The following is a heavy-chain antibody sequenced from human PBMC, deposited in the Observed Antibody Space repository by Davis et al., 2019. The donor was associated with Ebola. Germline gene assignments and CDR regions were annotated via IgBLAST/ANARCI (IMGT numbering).Heavy chain of an antibody. J-gene: IGHJ4*02. CDR2: IYYSGST. D-gene: IGHD6-13*01. CDR3: ARGSSWYDQWPLDY. Sequence: PSETLSLTCTVSGGSISSYYWSWIRQPPGKGLEWIGYIYYSGSTNCNPSLKSRVTISVDTSKNQFSLKLSSVTAADTAVYYCARGSSWYDQWPLDYWGQGTLVTVSS. CDR1: GGSISSYY. V-gene: IGHV4-59*01.